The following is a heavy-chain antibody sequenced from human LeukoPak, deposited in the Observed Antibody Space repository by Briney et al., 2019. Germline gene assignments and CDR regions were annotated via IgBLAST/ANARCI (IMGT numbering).Heavy chain of an antibody. CDR2: IYYSGIT. D-gene: IGHD5-12*01. Sequence: SETLSLTCNVSGGSISTYFWTWIRQPPGKGLEWIGYIYYSGITNYNPPLKSRVTISVDTSKNQFSLKLNSVTAADTAVYYCARGGHSGYDYFDSWGQGTLVTVSS. CDR3: ARGGHSGYDYFDS. CDR1: GGSISTYF. J-gene: IGHJ4*02. V-gene: IGHV4-59*01.